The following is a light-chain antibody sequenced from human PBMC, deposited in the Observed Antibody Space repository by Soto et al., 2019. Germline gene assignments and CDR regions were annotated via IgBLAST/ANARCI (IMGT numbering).Light chain of an antibody. CDR3: CSYAGSYTLV. CDR1: SSDVGAYNW. CDR2: NVS. V-gene: IGLV2-11*01. J-gene: IGLJ3*02. Sequence: QSALTQPRSVSGSPGQSVTISCAGSSSDVGAYNWVSWYQQHPGKVPKLIIYNVSRRPSGVPVRLSCSKSGNTASLTISGLHADDEADYYCCSYAGSYTLVFGGGTKLTVL.